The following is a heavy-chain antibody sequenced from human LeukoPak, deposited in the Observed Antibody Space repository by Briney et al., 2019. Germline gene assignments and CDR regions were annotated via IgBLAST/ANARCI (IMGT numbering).Heavy chain of an antibody. D-gene: IGHD3-22*01. CDR2: IYYSGST. J-gene: IGHJ4*02. CDR1: GGSLTSYY. CDR3: ARGGLGITMNY. Sequence: SETLSLTCTVSGGSLTSYYWSWIRQPPGKGLEWIGHIYYSGSTNYNPSLKSRVTISVDTSKNQFSLKLSSVTAADTAVYYCARGGLGITMNYWGQGTLVTVSS. V-gene: IGHV4-59*01.